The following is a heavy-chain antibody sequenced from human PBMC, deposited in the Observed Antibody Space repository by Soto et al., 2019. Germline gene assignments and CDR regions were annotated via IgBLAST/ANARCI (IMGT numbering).Heavy chain of an antibody. CDR1: GFTVSSNY. CDR3: ARVGYSSGWYRS. Sequence: GESLKISCAASGFTVSSNYMSWVRQAPGQGLEWVSIIYTGGSTYYTDSVKGRFTISRDNSKNTLYLQMNSLRAEDTAVYFCARVGYSSGWYRSWGQGTLVTVSS. CDR2: IYTGGST. V-gene: IGHV3-66*01. J-gene: IGHJ5*02. D-gene: IGHD6-19*01.